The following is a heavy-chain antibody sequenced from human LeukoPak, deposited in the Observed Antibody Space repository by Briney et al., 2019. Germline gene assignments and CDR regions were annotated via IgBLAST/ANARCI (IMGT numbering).Heavy chain of an antibody. CDR1: GFTFSSYE. CDR2: ISSSGSTI. V-gene: IGHV3-48*03. CDR3: ARHQRGSYPFDY. J-gene: IGHJ4*02. D-gene: IGHD1-26*01. Sequence: GGSLRLSCAASGFTFSSYEMNWARQAPGKGLEWVSYISSSGSTIYYADSVKGRFTISRDNAKNSLYLQMNSLRAEDTAVYYCARHQRGSYPFDYWGQGTLVTVSS.